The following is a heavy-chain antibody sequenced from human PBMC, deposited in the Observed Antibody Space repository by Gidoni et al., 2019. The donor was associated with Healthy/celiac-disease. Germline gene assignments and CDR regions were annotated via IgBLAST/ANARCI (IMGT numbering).Heavy chain of an antibody. CDR2: ISWNSGSI. Sequence: EVQLVESGGGLVQPGRSLRLSCAASGFTFHYYAMHWVRQAPGKGLEWVSGISWNSGSIGYADSVKGRFTISRDNAKNSLYLQMNSLRAEDTALYYCAKDRPTRGYSGPFDYWGQGTLVTVSS. V-gene: IGHV3-9*01. D-gene: IGHD5-12*01. J-gene: IGHJ4*02. CDR1: GFTFHYYA. CDR3: AKDRPTRGYSGPFDY.